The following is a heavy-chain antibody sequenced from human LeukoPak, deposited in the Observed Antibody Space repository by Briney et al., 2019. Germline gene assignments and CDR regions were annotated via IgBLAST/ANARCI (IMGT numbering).Heavy chain of an antibody. Sequence: SETLSLTCAVYGGSFSGYYWSWIRQPPGKGLEWIGEINHSGSTNYNPSLKSRVTISVDKSKNQFSLKLSSVTAADTAVYYCARDGEGSGWFDPWGQGTLVTVSS. CDR1: GGSFSGYY. J-gene: IGHJ5*02. CDR3: ARDGEGSGWFDP. V-gene: IGHV4-34*01. CDR2: INHSGST. D-gene: IGHD6-19*01.